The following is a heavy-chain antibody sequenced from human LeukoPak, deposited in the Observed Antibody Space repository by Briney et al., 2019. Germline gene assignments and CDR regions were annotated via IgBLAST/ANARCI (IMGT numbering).Heavy chain of an antibody. CDR1: GGTFSSYA. V-gene: IGHV1-69*05. D-gene: IGHD6-6*01. CDR2: RIPIFGTA. J-gene: IGHJ4*02. CDR3: ARRGGIAARPYYFDY. Sequence: ASVKVSCKASGGTFSSYAISWVRQAPGQGLEWMGGRIPIFGTANYAQRFQGRVTITTEGSRSTAYMELTSLRSEDTAVHYCARRGGIAARPYYFDYWGQGTLVTVSS.